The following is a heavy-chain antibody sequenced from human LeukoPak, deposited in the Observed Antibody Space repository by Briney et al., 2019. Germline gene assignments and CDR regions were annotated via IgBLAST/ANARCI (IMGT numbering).Heavy chain of an antibody. D-gene: IGHD6-13*01. V-gene: IGHV3-21*01. CDR3: ARDAARWSRDY. Sequence: GGSLRLSCAASGFTLSTYSMDWVRQAPGKGLQWVSTITPSSTDIYYGDSVKGRFTISRDDAKKLVYLQMNSLRAEDTAVYFCARDAARWSRDYWGQGTLVNVSS. CDR1: GFTLSTYS. J-gene: IGHJ4*02. CDR2: ITPSSTDI.